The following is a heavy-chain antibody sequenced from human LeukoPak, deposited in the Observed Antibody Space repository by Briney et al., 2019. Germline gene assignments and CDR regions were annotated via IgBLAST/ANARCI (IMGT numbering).Heavy chain of an antibody. CDR2: IIPIFGTA. J-gene: IGHJ3*02. D-gene: IGHD3-22*01. Sequence: SVKVSCKASGGTFSSYAISWVRQAPGQGLEWMGGIIPIFGTANYAQKFQGRVTITADESTCTAYMELSSLRSEDTAVYYCARSSGYDHDAFDIWGQGTMVTVSS. CDR3: ARSSGYDHDAFDI. V-gene: IGHV1-69*13. CDR1: GGTFSSYA.